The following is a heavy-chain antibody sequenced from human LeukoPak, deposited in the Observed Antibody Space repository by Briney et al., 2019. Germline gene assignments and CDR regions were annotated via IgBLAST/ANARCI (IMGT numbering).Heavy chain of an antibody. CDR1: GFTFSSYA. CDR3: AKDSSSWSYISYFDY. Sequence: PGGSLRLSCAASGFTFSSYAMHWVRQAPGKGLEWVAVISYDGSNKYYADSVKGRFTISGDNSKNTLYLQMNSLRAEDTALYYCAKDSSSWSYISYFDYWGQGTLVTVSS. J-gene: IGHJ4*02. V-gene: IGHV3-30-3*01. D-gene: IGHD6-13*01. CDR2: ISYDGSNK.